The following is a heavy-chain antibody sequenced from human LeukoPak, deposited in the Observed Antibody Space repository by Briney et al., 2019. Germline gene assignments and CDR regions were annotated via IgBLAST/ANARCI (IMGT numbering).Heavy chain of an antibody. CDR2: INPSGGST. D-gene: IGHD3-22*01. V-gene: IGHV1-46*01. J-gene: IGHJ4*02. CDR1: GYTFTSYY. Sequence: ASVKVSCKASGYTFTSYYMHWVRQAPGQGLEWMGIINPSGGSTSYAQKFQGRVTMTRDTPTSTVYMELSSLRSEDTAVYYCARDQFALEYYYDSSGSFDYWGQGTLVTVSS. CDR3: ARDQFALEYYYDSSGSFDY.